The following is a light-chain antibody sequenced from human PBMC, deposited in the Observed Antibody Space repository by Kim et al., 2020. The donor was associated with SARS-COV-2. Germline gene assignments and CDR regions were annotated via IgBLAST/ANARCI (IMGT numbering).Light chain of an antibody. CDR2: GKN. Sequence: AVGQTVRITCQGDSLRRYYASWYQQKPGPAPVLVIYGKNNRPSGIPDRFSGSSSGNTASLTITGAQAEDEADYYCNSRDSSGNHAVFGGGTQLNVL. CDR3: NSRDSSGNHAV. V-gene: IGLV3-19*01. J-gene: IGLJ7*01. CDR1: SLRRYY.